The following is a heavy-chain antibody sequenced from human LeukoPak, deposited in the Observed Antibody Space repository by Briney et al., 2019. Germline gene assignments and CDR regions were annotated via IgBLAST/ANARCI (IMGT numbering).Heavy chain of an antibody. CDR1: GITVSGNY. CDR2: IYSGGNT. CDR3: ARLVTGTTVINSGWFDP. J-gene: IGHJ5*02. Sequence: PGGSLRLSCAASGITVSGNYMAWVRQAPGKGLEWVSVIYSGGNTYHADSVKGRFSISRDNSKNTVYLQMNGLRVEDTAVYYCARLVTGTTVINSGWFDPWGRGTLVTVSS. D-gene: IGHD4-23*01. V-gene: IGHV3-66*04.